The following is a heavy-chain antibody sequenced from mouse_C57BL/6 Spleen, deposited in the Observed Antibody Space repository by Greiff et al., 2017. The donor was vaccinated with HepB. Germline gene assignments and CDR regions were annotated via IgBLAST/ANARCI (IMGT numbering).Heavy chain of an antibody. V-gene: IGHV1-82*01. CDR1: GYAFSSSW. CDR2: IYPGDGDT. CDR3: ASPTGY. Sequence: VQVVESGPELVKPGASVKISCKASGYAFSSSWMNWVKQRPGKGLEWIGRIYPGDGDTNYNGKFKGKATLTADKSSSTAYMNLSSLTSEDSAVYFCASPTGYWGQGTTLTVSS. D-gene: IGHD2-10*01. J-gene: IGHJ2*01.